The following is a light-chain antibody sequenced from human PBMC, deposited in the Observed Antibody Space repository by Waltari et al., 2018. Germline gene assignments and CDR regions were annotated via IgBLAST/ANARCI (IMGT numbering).Light chain of an antibody. CDR3: QQRYNWPLT. V-gene: IGKV3-11*01. J-gene: IGKJ5*01. CDR2: DAS. CDR1: QSINSY. Sequence: EIVLTQSPATLPLSPGERATLSCRASQSINSYLAWYQQKPGQAPRLLIYDASNRATGVPARFSGSGSGSDFTLTISSLDPEDFAVYYCQQRYNWPLTFGQGTRLEIK.